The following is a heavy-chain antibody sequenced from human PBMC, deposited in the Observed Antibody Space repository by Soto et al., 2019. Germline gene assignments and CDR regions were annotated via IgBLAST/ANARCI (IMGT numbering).Heavy chain of an antibody. D-gene: IGHD6-19*01. V-gene: IGHV1-2*04. CDR3: ARDRIAVAGTGDNWFDP. CDR2: INPNSGGT. CDR1: GYTFTGYY. Sequence: QVQLVQSGAEVKKPGASVKVSCKASGYTFTGYYMHWVRQAPGQGLEWMGWINPNSGGTNYAQKFQGWVTMTRDTSISTAYMELSRLRSDDTAVYYCARDRIAVAGTGDNWFDPWGQGTLVTVSS. J-gene: IGHJ5*02.